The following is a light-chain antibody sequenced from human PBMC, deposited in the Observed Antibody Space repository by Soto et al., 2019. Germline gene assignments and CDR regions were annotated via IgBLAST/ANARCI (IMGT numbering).Light chain of an antibody. CDR1: SSDVGGYNY. CDR3: SSYTSSSTLGV. CDR2: EVS. Sequence: QSVLTQPASVSGSPGQSITISCTGTSSDVGGYNYVSWYQQHPGKAPKLMIYEVSNRPSGVSNRFFGSKSGNTASLTISGLQAEYEAEYYCSSYTSSSTLGVFGGGTKLTVL. J-gene: IGLJ2*01. V-gene: IGLV2-14*01.